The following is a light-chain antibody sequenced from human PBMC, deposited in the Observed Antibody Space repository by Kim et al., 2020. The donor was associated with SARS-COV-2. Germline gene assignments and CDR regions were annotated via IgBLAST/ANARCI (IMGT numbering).Light chain of an antibody. Sequence: IVLTQSPGTLSLSPGERATLSCGASQSVRSNYLAWYQQKPGQAPRLLIYAASSRATGIPDRFSGSGSGTDFTLTIIRLEPEDFAVYYCQQYGSSPWTFAQGTKVDIK. CDR3: QQYGSSPWT. CDR2: AAS. CDR1: QSVRSNY. J-gene: IGKJ1*01. V-gene: IGKV3-20*01.